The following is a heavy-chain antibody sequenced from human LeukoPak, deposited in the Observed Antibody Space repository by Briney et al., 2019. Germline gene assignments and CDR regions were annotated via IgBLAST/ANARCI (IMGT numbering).Heavy chain of an antibody. J-gene: IGHJ3*02. CDR1: GGSISSYY. D-gene: IGHD2-2*01. CDR2: SYYSVST. CDR3: ASGEQYCSSTSSYLDAFDI. Sequence: SETLSLTCTVSGGSISSYYWSCIRQPPGKGLEWVGYSYYSVSTNYNPSLKSRVTISVDTSKNQFTLKLSSVTAADTAVYYCASGEQYCSSTSSYLDAFDIWGQGTMVTVSS. V-gene: IGHV4-59*01.